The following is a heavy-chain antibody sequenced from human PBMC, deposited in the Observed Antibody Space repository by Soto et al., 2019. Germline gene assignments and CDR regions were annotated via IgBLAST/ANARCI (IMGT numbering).Heavy chain of an antibody. J-gene: IGHJ5*02. CDR3: ARDPPVEQQLVKSNWFDP. Sequence: SETLSLTCTVFCGSISRHYWSWIRQPPGKGLEWIGYIYYSGSTNYNPSLKSRVTISVDTSKNQFSLKLSSVTAADTAGYSCARDPPVEQQLVKSNWFDPWGQGTLVTVSS. D-gene: IGHD6-13*01. CDR2: IYYSGST. CDR1: CGSISRHY. V-gene: IGHV4-59*11.